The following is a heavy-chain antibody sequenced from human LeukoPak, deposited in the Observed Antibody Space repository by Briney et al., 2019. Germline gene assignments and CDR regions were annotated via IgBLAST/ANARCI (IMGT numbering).Heavy chain of an antibody. D-gene: IGHD2-15*01. CDR1: GFTFSNYA. CDR2: ISGSDGST. CDR3: AKGRGYCTGGSCYSDY. J-gene: IGHJ4*02. V-gene: IGHV3-23*01. Sequence: PGGSLRLSCTASGFTFSNYAMSWVRQAPGKGLEWVSTISGSDGSTYYADSVKGRFTISRDNSKNTLYLQMNSLRVEDTAIYYCAKGRGYCTGGSCYSDYRGQGTLVTVSS.